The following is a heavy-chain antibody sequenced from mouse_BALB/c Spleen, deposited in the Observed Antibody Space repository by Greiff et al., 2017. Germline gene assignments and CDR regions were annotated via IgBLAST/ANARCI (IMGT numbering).Heavy chain of an antibody. D-gene: IGHD1-1*01. CDR1: GFTFSSFG. Sequence: EVKVVESGGGLVQPGGSRKLSCAASGFTFSSFGMHWVRQAPEKGLEWVAYISSGSSTIYYADTVKGRFTISRDNPKNTLFLQMTSLRSEDTAMYYCARSPYYYGSSPFAYWGQGTLVTVSA. CDR2: ISSGSSTI. CDR3: ARSPYYYGSSPFAY. V-gene: IGHV5-17*02. J-gene: IGHJ3*01.